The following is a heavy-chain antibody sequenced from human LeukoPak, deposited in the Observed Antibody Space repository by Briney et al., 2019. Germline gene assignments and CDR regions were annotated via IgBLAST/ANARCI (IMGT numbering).Heavy chain of an antibody. V-gene: IGHV3-23*01. D-gene: IGHD1-26*01. J-gene: IGHJ4*02. Sequence: PGGSLRLSCAASGFTVSSNYMSWVRQAPGKGLEWVSAISGSGGSTYYADSVKGRFTISRDNSKNALYLQMNSLRAEDTAVYYCAKDRGAKSFDYWGQGTLVTVSS. CDR3: AKDRGAKSFDY. CDR2: ISGSGGST. CDR1: GFTVSSNY.